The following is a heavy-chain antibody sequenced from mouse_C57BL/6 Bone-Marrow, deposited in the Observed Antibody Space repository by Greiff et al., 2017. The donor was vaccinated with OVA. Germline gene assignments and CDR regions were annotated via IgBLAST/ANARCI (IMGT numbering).Heavy chain of an antibody. CDR3: ARRGYGSSYGYCDV. J-gene: IGHJ1*03. CDR2: IYPGSGST. Sequence: VQLQQPGAELVKPGASVKMSCKASGYTFTSYWITWVKQRPGQGLEWIGDIYPGSGSTNYNEKFKSKATLTVDTSSSTAYMQLSSLTSEDSAVYYCARRGYGSSYGYCDVWGTGTTVTVSS. D-gene: IGHD1-1*01. CDR1: GYTFTSYW. V-gene: IGHV1-55*01.